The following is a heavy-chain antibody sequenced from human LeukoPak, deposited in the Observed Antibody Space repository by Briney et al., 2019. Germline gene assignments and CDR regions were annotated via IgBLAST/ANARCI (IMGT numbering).Heavy chain of an antibody. CDR3: ARDIGITGTTIFVY. V-gene: IGHV3-20*04. Sequence: TGGSLRLSCVASGFTFGDYGMSWIRQAPGKGLEWVSGISWNADSTGHADSVKGRFTISRDNAKNYLYLQMDSLRAEDTALYYCARDIGITGTTIFVYWGQGTPVTVS. CDR2: ISWNADST. D-gene: IGHD1-7*01. CDR1: GFTFGDYG. J-gene: IGHJ4*02.